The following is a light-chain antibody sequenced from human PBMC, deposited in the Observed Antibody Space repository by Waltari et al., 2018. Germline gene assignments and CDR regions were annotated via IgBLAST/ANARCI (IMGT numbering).Light chain of an antibody. J-gene: IGKJ4*02. CDR2: DAS. CDR1: QSIRSY. Sequence: DIQMTQSPSSLSASVGDRVTITCRASQSIRSYLNWYQQKPGKAPKLLIYDASNLQSGVPSRFSGSGSGTDFTLTISRLQAEDVGIYYCHQSEKSPMTFGRGTRLEFK. CDR3: HQSEKSPMT. V-gene: IGKV1-39*01.